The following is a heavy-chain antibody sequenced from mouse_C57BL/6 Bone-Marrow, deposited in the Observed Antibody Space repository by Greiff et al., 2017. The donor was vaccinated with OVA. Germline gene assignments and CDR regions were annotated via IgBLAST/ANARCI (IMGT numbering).Heavy chain of an antibody. J-gene: IGHJ1*03. Sequence: EVQLQESGGGLVKPGGSLKLSCAASGFTFSSYAMSWVRQTPETRLEWVATISDGGSYTYYPDTVKGRFTISRDNAKNNLYLQMSHLKSEDTAMYYCARDGSSPGYFDVWGTGTTVTVSS. CDR3: ARDGSSPGYFDV. CDR2: ISDGGSYT. D-gene: IGHD1-1*01. V-gene: IGHV5-4*01. CDR1: GFTFSSYA.